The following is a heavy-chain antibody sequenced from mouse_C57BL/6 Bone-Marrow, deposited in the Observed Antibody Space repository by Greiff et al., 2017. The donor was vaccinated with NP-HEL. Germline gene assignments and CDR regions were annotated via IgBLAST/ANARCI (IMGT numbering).Heavy chain of an antibody. CDR2: IYPGDGDT. J-gene: IGHJ1*03. V-gene: IGHV1-82*01. CDR3: ARGGLRLYWYFDV. CDR1: GYAFSSSW. D-gene: IGHD2-4*01. Sequence: VQLQHSGPELVKPGASVKISCKASGYAFSSSWMNWVKQRPGKGLEWIGRIYPGDGDTNYNGKFKGKATLTADKSSSTAYMQLSSLTSEDSAVYFCARGGLRLYWYFDVWGTGTTVTVSS.